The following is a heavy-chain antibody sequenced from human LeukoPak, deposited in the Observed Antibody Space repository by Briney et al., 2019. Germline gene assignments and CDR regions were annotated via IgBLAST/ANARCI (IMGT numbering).Heavy chain of an antibody. Sequence: PSETLSLTCTVSGGSISSYYWSWIRQPPGKGLEWIGYIYYSGSTNYNPSLKSLVTISVDTSKNQFSLKLSSVTAADTAVYYCARWYSSSWYGEYFDYWGQGTLVTVSS. V-gene: IGHV4-59*01. CDR2: IYYSGST. J-gene: IGHJ4*02. CDR3: ARWYSSSWYGEYFDY. CDR1: GGSISSYY. D-gene: IGHD6-13*01.